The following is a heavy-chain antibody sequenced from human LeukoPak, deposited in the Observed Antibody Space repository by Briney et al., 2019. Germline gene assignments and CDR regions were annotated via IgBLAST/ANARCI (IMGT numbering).Heavy chain of an antibody. CDR3: ARRLPGSGYSEFDY. Sequence: GGSLRLSCAASGFTFSDYAMHWVRQAPGKGLEWVAVIGYDGSNKYDADSVKGRFTISRDNSKNMMYLQMNSLRAEDTAVYYCARRLPGSGYSEFDYWGQGALVTVFS. J-gene: IGHJ4*02. V-gene: IGHV3-33*01. CDR2: IGYDGSNK. D-gene: IGHD3-22*01. CDR1: GFTFSDYA.